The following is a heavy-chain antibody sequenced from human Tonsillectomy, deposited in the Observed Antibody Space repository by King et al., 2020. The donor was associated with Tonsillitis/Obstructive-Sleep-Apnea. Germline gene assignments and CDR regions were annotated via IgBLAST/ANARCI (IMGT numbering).Heavy chain of an antibody. CDR2: ISGYNGNK. Sequence: QLVQSGAEVKKPGASVKVSCKASGYTFSSYGISWVRQAPGQGLEWMGWISGYNGNKYYEQKFEGRVSMTTDTSTSTAYMELGSLRSDDTAVYYCARTYCSGCSCYFPYYFDYWGQGTLVTVSS. J-gene: IGHJ4*02. CDR1: GYTFSSYG. V-gene: IGHV1-18*01. D-gene: IGHD2-15*01. CDR3: ARTYCSGCSCYFPYYFDY.